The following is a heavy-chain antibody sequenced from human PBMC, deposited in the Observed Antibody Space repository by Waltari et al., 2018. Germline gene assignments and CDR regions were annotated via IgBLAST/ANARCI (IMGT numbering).Heavy chain of an antibody. CDR3: TRDRELRGRWLRIPFDY. CDR1: GFTFGDYA. Sequence: EVQLVESGGGLVQPGRSLRLSCTASGFTFGDYAMSWFRQAPGKGLEWVGFIRSKAYGGTTEYAASVKGRFTISRDDSKSIAYLQMNSLKTEDTAVYYCTRDRELRGRWLRIPFDYWAQGTLVTVSS. CDR2: IRSKAYGGTT. V-gene: IGHV3-49*03. D-gene: IGHD5-12*01. J-gene: IGHJ4*02.